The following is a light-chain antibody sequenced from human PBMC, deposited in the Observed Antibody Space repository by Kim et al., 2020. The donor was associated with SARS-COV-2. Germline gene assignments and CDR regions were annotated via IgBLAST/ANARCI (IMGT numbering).Light chain of an antibody. CDR2: AAS. Sequence: SVGDRVTITCRASQSISSYLNWYQQKPGKAPKLLIYAASSLQSGVPSRFSGSGSGTDFTLTISSLQPEDFATYYCQQSYSTPQVTFGPGTKVDIK. J-gene: IGKJ3*01. V-gene: IGKV1-39*01. CDR3: QQSYSTPQVT. CDR1: QSISSY.